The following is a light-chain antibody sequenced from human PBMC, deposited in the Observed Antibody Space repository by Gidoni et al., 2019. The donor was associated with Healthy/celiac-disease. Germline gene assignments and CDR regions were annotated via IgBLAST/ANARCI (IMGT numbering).Light chain of an antibody. Sequence: EIVMTQSPATQSVSPGERATLSCRASQSVSSNLAWYQQKPGQAPRLLIYGASTRATGIPARFSGSGSGTEFTLTISSLQSEDFAVYYCQQYNNWPPLLTFGGGTKVEIK. CDR1: QSVSSN. V-gene: IGKV3-15*01. CDR2: GAS. CDR3: QQYNNWPPLLT. J-gene: IGKJ4*01.